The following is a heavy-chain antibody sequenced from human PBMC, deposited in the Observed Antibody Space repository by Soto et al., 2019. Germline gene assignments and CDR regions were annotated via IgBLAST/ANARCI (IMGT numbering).Heavy chain of an antibody. CDR3: ARGGGDCYSCYYYGMDV. CDR1: GFTFSSYG. J-gene: IGHJ6*02. D-gene: IGHD2-21*02. CDR2: ISYDGSNK. Sequence: GGSLRLSCAASGFTFSSYGMHWVRQAPGKGLEWVAVISYDGSNKYYADSVKGRFTISRDNSKNTLYLQMNSLRAEDTAVYYCARGGGDCYSCYYYGMDVWGQGTTDTVSS. V-gene: IGHV3-30*03.